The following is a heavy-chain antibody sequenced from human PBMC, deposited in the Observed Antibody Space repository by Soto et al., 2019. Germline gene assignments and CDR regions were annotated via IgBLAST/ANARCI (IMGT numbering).Heavy chain of an antibody. V-gene: IGHV3-23*01. Sequence: GGSLRLSCAASGFTFSSYAMSWVRQAPGKGLEWVSAISGSGANTYYADSVKGRFTISRDNSKNTLYLQMNSLRAEDTAVYYCAEEPSRRGGCFDYWGQGTLVTVSS. CDR1: GFTFSSYA. J-gene: IGHJ4*02. D-gene: IGHD6-19*01. CDR3: AEEPSRRGGCFDY. CDR2: ISGSGANT.